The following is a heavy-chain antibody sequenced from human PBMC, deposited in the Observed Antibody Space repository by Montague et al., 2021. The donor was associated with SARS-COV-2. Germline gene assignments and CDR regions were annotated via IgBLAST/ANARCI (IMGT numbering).Heavy chain of an antibody. CDR1: GGSFSGYY. V-gene: IGHV4-34*01. CDR3: ARGVRQLGVRYYYYYIGV. CDR2: INHSGST. Sequence: ETLSLTCAVYGGSFSGYYWSWIRQPPGKGLEWIGEINHSGSTNYNPSLKSRVTISMDTSKNQFSLKLSSVTAADTAVYYCARGVRQLGVRYYYYYIGVWDKGTTVTVSS. D-gene: IGHD6-6*01. J-gene: IGHJ6*03.